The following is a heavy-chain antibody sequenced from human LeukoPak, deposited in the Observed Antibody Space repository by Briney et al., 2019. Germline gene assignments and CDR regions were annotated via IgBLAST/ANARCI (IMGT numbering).Heavy chain of an antibody. J-gene: IGHJ6*03. D-gene: IGHD5-24*01. V-gene: IGHV4-59*01. CDR1: GGSISSYY. CDR2: ISYSGNT. Sequence: SETLSLTCTVSGGSISSYYWSWIRQPPGKGLEWIGYISYSGNTNYNPSLKSRVTISVDTSKNQFSLKLSSVTAADTAVYYCARDRDSHYYYYMDVWGTGTTVTVSS. CDR3: ARDRDSHYYYYMDV.